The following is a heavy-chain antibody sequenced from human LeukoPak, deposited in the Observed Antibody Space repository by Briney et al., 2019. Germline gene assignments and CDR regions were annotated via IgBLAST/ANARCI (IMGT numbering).Heavy chain of an antibody. Sequence: ASVKVSCKASGYTFTDYYIHWVRQAPGQGLEWMGWVNPNTGGTNYAQNFQGRVTMTRDTSISTAHMEPSSLRSDDTALYYCARDLNAYILTGYYVDYWGQGTLVTVSS. J-gene: IGHJ4*02. CDR1: GYTFTDYY. CDR3: ARDLNAYILTGYYVDY. D-gene: IGHD3-9*01. CDR2: VNPNTGGT. V-gene: IGHV1-2*02.